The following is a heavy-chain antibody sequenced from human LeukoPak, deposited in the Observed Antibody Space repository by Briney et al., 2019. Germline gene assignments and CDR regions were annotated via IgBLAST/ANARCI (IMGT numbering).Heavy chain of an antibody. J-gene: IGHJ4*02. V-gene: IGHV3-49*04. Sequence: GRSLRLSCTASGFTFGDFAMSWVRQAPGKGLEWVGFIRSKAYGGTTEYAASVKGRFTISRDDSKSIAYLQMNSLKTEDTAVYYCSRTYSSGGRGLDYWSQGTLVTVSS. CDR2: IRSKAYGGTT. D-gene: IGHD6-19*01. CDR1: GFTFGDFA. CDR3: SRTYSSGGRGLDY.